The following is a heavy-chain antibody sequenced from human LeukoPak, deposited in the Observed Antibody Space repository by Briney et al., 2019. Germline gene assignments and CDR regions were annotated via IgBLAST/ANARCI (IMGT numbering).Heavy chain of an antibody. Sequence: SGPTLVKPTQTLTLTCTFSGFSLITKGVGVGWIRQPPRKALEWLALIYWDDDKRYNSALNSRLTITKDTSKNQVFLTMTNMDPVDTATYYCAHYDTVAHGHGYSFDYWGQGTLVTVSS. V-gene: IGHV2-5*02. CDR2: IYWDDDK. CDR1: GFSLITKGVG. D-gene: IGHD6-19*01. CDR3: AHYDTVAHGHGYSFDY. J-gene: IGHJ4*02.